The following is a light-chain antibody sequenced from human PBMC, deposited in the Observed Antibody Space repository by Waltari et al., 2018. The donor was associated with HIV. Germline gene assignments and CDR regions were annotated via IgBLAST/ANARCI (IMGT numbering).Light chain of an antibody. V-gene: IGLV2-8*01. Sequence: QSALTQPPSASGSPGQSVTLSCTGTSSDVGGFAYVSWYQQHPAKAPKLLIYAVNRRPSGVPGRFSGSKSGNPASLTVSGLQTEDEADYYCSSYADTNNVLFGGGTKLTVL. CDR2: AVN. CDR3: SSYADTNNVL. CDR1: SSDVGGFAY. J-gene: IGLJ3*02.